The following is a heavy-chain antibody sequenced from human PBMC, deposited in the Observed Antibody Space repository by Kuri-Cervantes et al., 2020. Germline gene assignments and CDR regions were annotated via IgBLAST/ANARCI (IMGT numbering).Heavy chain of an antibody. J-gene: IGHJ4*02. CDR1: GYTFTNYY. CDR2: INPSGGST. D-gene: IGHD6-13*01. CDR3: ARDILAAAGTS. Sequence: ASVKVSCKASGYTFTNYYIHWVRQAPGQGLEWMGIINPSGGSTSYAQKFQGRVTMTRDTSTSTVYMELSSLRSEDTAVYYCARDILAAAGTSWGQGTLVTVSS. V-gene: IGHV1-46*01.